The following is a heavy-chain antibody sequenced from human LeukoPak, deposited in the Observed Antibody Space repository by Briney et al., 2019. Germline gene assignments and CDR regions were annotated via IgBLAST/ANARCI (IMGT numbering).Heavy chain of an antibody. J-gene: IGHJ3*02. Sequence: SSETLSLTCTVSGGSISSYSWSWIRQPPGKGLEWIGYIYYSGGANYNPSLKSRVTISVDTSKNQFSLKLSSVTAADTAVYYCARGDDFSDAFDIWGQGTMSPSLQ. CDR2: IYYSGGA. CDR1: GGSISSYS. D-gene: IGHD3-3*01. V-gene: IGHV4-59*01. CDR3: ARGDDFSDAFDI.